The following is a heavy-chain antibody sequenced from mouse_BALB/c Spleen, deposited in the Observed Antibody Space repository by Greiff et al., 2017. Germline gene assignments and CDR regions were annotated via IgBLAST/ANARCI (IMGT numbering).Heavy chain of an antibody. J-gene: IGHJ4*01. D-gene: IGHD2-10*02. V-gene: IGHV2-9*02. Sequence: VKLMESGPGLVAPSQSLSITCTVSGFSLTSYGVHWVRQPPGKGLEWLGVIWAGGSTNYNSALMSRLSISKDNSKSQVFLKMNSLQTDDTAMYYCAREGYGNYGYYAMDYWGQGTSVTVSS. CDR1: GFSLTSYG. CDR3: AREGYGNYGYYAMDY. CDR2: IWAGGST.